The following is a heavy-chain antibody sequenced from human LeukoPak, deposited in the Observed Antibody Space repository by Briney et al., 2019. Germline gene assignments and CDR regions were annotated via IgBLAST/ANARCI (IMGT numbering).Heavy chain of an antibody. CDR3: ARRPRIIAAAGTGWFAP. J-gene: IGHJ5*02. Sequence: SETLSLTCAVYGGSFSGYYWSWIRQPPGKGLEWIGEINHSGSTNYNPSLKSRVTMSVDTSKNQFSLKLSSVTAADTAVYYCARRPRIIAAAGTGWFAPWGQGTLVTVSS. V-gene: IGHV4-34*01. CDR2: INHSGST. CDR1: GGSFSGYY. D-gene: IGHD6-13*01.